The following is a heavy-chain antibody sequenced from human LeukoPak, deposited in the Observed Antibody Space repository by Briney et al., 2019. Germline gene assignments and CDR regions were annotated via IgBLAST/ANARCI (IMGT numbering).Heavy chain of an antibody. J-gene: IGHJ4*02. CDR1: GGSLANYY. D-gene: IGHD6-19*01. CDR3: ARGTLYRGWSYYLDF. Sequence: SETLSLTCNVSGGSLANYYWGWIRQPPGKGLEWIGSISYSGTTYYTPSLNSRVTISLDTSKNQFSLNLRSVTAADTAVYYCARGTLYRGWSYYLDFWGQGSQVTVSS. CDR2: ISYSGTT. V-gene: IGHV4-39*07.